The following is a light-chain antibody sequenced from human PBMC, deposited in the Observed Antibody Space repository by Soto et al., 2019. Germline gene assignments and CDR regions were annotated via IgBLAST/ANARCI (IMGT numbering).Light chain of an antibody. CDR3: QQYSHLIT. Sequence: DIHMTQSPSSLSASVGYRFTITCQASQDISNYLNWYQQKLGKAPELLIYDASNLETGVPSRFSGSGSGTDFTFTISSLQPEDIATYYCQQYSHLITFGQGTRLEIK. CDR2: DAS. J-gene: IGKJ5*01. V-gene: IGKV1-33*01. CDR1: QDISNY.